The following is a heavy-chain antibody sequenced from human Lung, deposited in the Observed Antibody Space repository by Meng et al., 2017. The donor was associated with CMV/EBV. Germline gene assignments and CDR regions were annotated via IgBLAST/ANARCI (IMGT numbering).Heavy chain of an antibody. CDR3: ARGVAAAPTIYYFDY. V-gene: IGHV1-2*02. D-gene: IGHD6-13*01. Sequence: ASXXVSXKASGYTFTGYYMHWVRQAPGQGLEWMGWINPNSGGTNYAQKFQGRVTMTRDTSISTAYMELSRLRSDDTAVYYCARGVAAAPTIYYFDYWRQGTLVTVSS. CDR2: INPNSGGT. CDR1: GYTFTGYY. J-gene: IGHJ4*02.